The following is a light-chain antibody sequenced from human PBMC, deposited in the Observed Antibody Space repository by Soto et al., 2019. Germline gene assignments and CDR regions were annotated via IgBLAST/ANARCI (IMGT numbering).Light chain of an antibody. CDR1: SSDVGGYNY. J-gene: IGLJ1*01. V-gene: IGLV2-14*01. CDR3: SSHTSSSTLYV. Sequence: QSVLTQPASVSGSPGQSITISCTGTSSDVGGYNYVSWYRQHPGKAPKLMIYEVSNRPSGFSNRFSGSKSGNTASLTISGLRAEDEADYYCSSHTSSSTLYVFGTGTKVTVL. CDR2: EVS.